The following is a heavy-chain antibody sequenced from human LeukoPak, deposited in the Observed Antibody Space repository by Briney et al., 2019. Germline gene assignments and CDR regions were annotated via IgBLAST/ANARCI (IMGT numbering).Heavy chain of an antibody. V-gene: IGHV3-7*01. CDR2: IKQDGSEK. CDR3: ARGLGGSYYRWFDP. CDR1: GFTFSSYW. J-gene: IGHJ5*02. Sequence: GGSLRLSCAASGFTFSSYWMSWVRQAPGKGLEWVANIKQDGSEKYYVDSVKGRFTISRDNAKNSLYLQMNSLRAEDTAVYYCARGLGGSYYRWFDPWGQGTLVTVSS. D-gene: IGHD1-26*01.